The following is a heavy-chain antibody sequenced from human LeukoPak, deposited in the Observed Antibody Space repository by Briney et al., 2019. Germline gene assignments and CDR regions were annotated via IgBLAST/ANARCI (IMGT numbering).Heavy chain of an antibody. D-gene: IGHD6-13*01. Sequence: PSETLSLTCAVYGGSFSGYYWSWIRQPPGKGLEWIGEINHSGSTNYNPSLKSRVTISVDASKNQFSLKLSSVTAADTAVCYCARAGEVIAAAGILDYWGQGTLVSVSS. CDR2: INHSGST. CDR3: ARAGEVIAAAGILDY. V-gene: IGHV4-34*01. CDR1: GGSFSGYY. J-gene: IGHJ4*02.